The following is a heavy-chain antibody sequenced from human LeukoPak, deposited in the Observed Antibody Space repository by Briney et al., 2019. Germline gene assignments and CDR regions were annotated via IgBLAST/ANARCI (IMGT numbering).Heavy chain of an antibody. CDR1: GYTFTGYY. CDR2: INPNSGGT. D-gene: IGHD3-10*01. V-gene: IGHV1-2*02. Sequence: PEASVKVSCKASGYTFTGYYMRWVRQAPGQGLEWMGWINPNSGGTNYAQKFQGRVTMTRDTSISTAYMELSRLRSDDTAVYYCARSSLTMVRGVTTWFDPWGQGTLVTVSS. J-gene: IGHJ5*02. CDR3: ARSSLTMVRGVTTWFDP.